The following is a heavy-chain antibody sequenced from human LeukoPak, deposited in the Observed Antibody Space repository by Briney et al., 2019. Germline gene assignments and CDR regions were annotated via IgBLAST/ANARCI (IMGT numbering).Heavy chain of an antibody. D-gene: IGHD3-22*01. CDR3: AKILLPSAEDDTAG. J-gene: IGHJ4*02. Sequence: GGSLRLSCAASGFTFSSYGMHWVRQAPGKGLEWVAFIHYDGSDKYYADSVKGRFIISRDNSKNTLYLKMNSLRTEDTAIYYCAKILLPSAEDDTAGWGQGTLVTVSS. CDR2: IHYDGSDK. V-gene: IGHV3-30*02. CDR1: GFTFSSYG.